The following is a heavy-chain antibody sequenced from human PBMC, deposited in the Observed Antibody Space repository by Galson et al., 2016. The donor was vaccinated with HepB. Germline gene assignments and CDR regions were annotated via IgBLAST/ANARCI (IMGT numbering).Heavy chain of an antibody. Sequence: SVKVSCKASGYTFIGHWMHWVRQAPGQGLGWMGIINPRTGATGYAQNFQGRITLTSDTPANTVYMEMSSLRSEDTAVYYCARVYGYYYYYILDWGKGTTVTVSS. CDR1: GYTFIGHW. V-gene: IGHV1-46*01. CDR3: ARVYGYYYYYILD. J-gene: IGHJ6*03. D-gene: IGHD3-16*01. CDR2: INPRTGAT.